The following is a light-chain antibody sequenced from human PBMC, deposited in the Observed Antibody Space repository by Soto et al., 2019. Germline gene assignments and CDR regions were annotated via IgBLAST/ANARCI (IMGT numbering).Light chain of an antibody. V-gene: IGKV3-20*01. CDR2: GAS. Sequence: EIVLTQSPGTLSLSPGERATLSCRASQSVSSSYLAWYQQKPGQAPRLLIYGASSRATGIPDRFSGSGSGTDFTLTISGLQPSDVALYSCQQHGCSLTSGGGTKVDLK. J-gene: IGKJ4*01. CDR3: QQHGCSLT. CDR1: QSVSSSY.